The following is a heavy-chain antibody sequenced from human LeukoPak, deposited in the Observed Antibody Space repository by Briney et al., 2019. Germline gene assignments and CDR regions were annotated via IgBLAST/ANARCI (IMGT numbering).Heavy chain of an antibody. CDR3: ARAPTRYSSSWYWFDP. Sequence: PGGSLRLSCAASGFTFSSYSMNWVRQAPGKGLEWVSSISSSSSYIYYADSVKGRFTISRDDAKNSLYLQMNSLRAEDTAVYYCARAPTRYSSSWYWFDPWGQGTLVTVSS. D-gene: IGHD6-13*01. J-gene: IGHJ5*02. V-gene: IGHV3-21*01. CDR1: GFTFSSYS. CDR2: ISSSSSYI.